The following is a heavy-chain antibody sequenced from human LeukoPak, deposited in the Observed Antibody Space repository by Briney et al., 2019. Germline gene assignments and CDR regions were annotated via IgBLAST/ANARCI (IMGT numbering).Heavy chain of an antibody. D-gene: IGHD6-13*01. J-gene: IGHJ4*02. CDR2: IIPIFGTA. CDR3: ARERQQLPGFDY. CDR1: GYTFTSYY. Sequence: ASVKVSRKASGYTFTSYYMHWVRQAPGQGLEWMGGIIPIFGTANYAQKFQGRVTITADESTTTAYMELSSLRSEDTAVYYCARERQQLPGFDYWGQGTLVTVSS. V-gene: IGHV1-69*13.